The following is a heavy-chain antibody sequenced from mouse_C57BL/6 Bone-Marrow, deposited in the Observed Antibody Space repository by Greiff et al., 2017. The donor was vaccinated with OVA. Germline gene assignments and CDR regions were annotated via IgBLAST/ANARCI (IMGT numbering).Heavy chain of an antibody. Sequence: QVQLKESGPELVKPGASVKISCKASGYAFSSSWMNWVKQRPGKGLEWIGRIYPGDGDTNYNGKFKGKATLTADKSSSTAYMQLSSLTSGDSAVYFCARSLWLRRRGVYFDYWGQGTTLTVSS. J-gene: IGHJ2*01. CDR3: ARSLWLRRRGVYFDY. CDR1: GYAFSSSW. D-gene: IGHD2-2*01. V-gene: IGHV1-82*01. CDR2: IYPGDGDT.